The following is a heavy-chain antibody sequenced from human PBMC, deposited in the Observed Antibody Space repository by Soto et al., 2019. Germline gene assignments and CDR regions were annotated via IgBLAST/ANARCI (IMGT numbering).Heavy chain of an antibody. CDR2: IYYSGST. V-gene: IGHV4-31*03. J-gene: IGHJ4*02. D-gene: IGHD3-16*01. Sequence: QVQLQESGPGLVKPSQTLSLTCTVSGGSISSGNYYWSWIRQHPGKGLEWIGYIYYSGSTYYNPSLKSRVTISADTSKNQLSLKLSSVTAAATAVYYCARSLGVSSLDYWGQGTLVTVSS. CDR3: ARSLGVSSLDY. CDR1: GGSISSGNYY.